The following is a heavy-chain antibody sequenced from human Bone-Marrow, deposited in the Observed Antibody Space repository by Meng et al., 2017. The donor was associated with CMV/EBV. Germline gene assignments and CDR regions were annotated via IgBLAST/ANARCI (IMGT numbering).Heavy chain of an antibody. CDR3: AKDFSRLYGRGFFDD. Sequence: GGSLRLSCAASGFTFSSYAMNWVRQAPGKGLQWVSGITGSGGGTYYADSVKGRFTISRDNSKKTLYLHMNSLRVEDTAVYYCAKDFSRLYGRGFFDDWGQGTPVTVSS. CDR2: ITGSGGGT. V-gene: IGHV3-23*01. D-gene: IGHD2-8*01. CDR1: GFTFSSYA. J-gene: IGHJ4*02.